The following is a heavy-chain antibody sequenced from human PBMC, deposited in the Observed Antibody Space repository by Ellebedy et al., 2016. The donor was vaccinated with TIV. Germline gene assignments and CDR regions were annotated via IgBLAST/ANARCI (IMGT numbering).Heavy chain of an antibody. Sequence: GGSLRLSCGASGFSFRNYWMTWVRQAPGKGLEWVANINQDGSDKYYEDSVKGRFTISRDNAKNSLYLQMNNLRGEDTAVYYCATDGSYGDYRSPTHAFVMWGRGTLVTVSS. D-gene: IGHD3-16*01. CDR3: ATDGSYGDYRSPTHAFVM. CDR2: INQDGSDK. CDR1: GFSFRNYW. V-gene: IGHV3-7*01. J-gene: IGHJ3*02.